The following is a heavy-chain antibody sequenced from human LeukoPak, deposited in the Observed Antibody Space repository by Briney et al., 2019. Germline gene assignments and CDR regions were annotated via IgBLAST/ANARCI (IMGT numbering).Heavy chain of an antibody. CDR1: GGTFSSYD. D-gene: IGHD3-3*01. V-gene: IGHV1-8*03. CDR2: MNPNSGNT. Sequence: ASVKVSCKASGGTFSSYDINWVRQATGQGLEWMGWMNPNSGNTGYAQKFQGRVTITRNTSISTAYMELSSLRSEDTAVYYCARQAEDFWSGYYSVSSRDYYYYYMDVWGKGTTVTVSS. CDR3: ARQAEDFWSGYYSVSSRDYYYYYMDV. J-gene: IGHJ6*03.